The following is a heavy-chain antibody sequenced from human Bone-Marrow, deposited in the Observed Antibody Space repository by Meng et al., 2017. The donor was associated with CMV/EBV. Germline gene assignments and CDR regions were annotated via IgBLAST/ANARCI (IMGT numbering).Heavy chain of an antibody. V-gene: IGHV3-23*01. D-gene: IGHD2-15*01. CDR1: GFTFADYA. CDR2: ISGSGGST. Sequence: GESLKISCAASGFTFADYAMHWVRQAPGKGLEWVSAISGSGGSTYYADSVKGRFTISRDNSKNTLYLQMNSLRAEDTAVYYCAKEGGYCSGGSCYSGGPDAFDIWGQGTMVTASS. CDR3: AKEGGYCSGGSCYSGGPDAFDI. J-gene: IGHJ3*02.